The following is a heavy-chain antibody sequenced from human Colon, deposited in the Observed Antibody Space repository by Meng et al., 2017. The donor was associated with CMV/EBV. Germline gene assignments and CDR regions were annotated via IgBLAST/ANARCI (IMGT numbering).Heavy chain of an antibody. Sequence: GGSLRLSCAASAFTFSRYWMAWVRQAPGKGLEWVANIKEDGSEEYYLDSVKGRFTVTRDDAKNSIYLQMNSLRPEDTALYSCGRDINPGGLDDWGQGTLVTVSS. CDR1: AFTFSRYW. V-gene: IGHV3-7*03. J-gene: IGHJ4*02. D-gene: IGHD3-10*01. CDR2: IKEDGSEE. CDR3: GRDINPGGLDD.